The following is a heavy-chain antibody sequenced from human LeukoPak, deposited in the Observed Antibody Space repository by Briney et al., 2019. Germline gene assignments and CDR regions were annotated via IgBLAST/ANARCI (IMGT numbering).Heavy chain of an antibody. CDR2: ISSSGSTI. V-gene: IGHV3-48*03. CDR1: GFTFSSYE. J-gene: IGHJ4*02. Sequence: GGSLRLSCAASGFTFSSYEMNWVRQALGKRLEWVSYISSSGSTIYYADTVKGRLTISRDNAKNSLYLQMNSLRAEGTAVYYCARAAAGSFDSWGQGTLVTVSS. D-gene: IGHD6-13*01. CDR3: ARAAAGSFDS.